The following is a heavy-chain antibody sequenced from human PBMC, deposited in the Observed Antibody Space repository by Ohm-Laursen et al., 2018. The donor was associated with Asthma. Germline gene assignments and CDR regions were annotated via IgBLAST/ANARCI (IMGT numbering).Heavy chain of an antibody. CDR1: GFTFSSYG. J-gene: IGHJ3*01. CDR3: ARSNGRDCFDV. V-gene: IGHV3-33*01. Sequence: LRLSCSASGFTFSSYGMHWVRQAPGKGLEWVAVIWYDGSNKYYADSVKGRFTISRDNSKNTLYLQMNSLRAEDTAVYYCARSNGRDCFDVWGQGTMVTVSS. D-gene: IGHD2-21*01. CDR2: IWYDGSNK.